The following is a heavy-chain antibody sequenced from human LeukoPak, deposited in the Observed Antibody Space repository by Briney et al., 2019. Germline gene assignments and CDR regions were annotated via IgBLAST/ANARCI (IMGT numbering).Heavy chain of an antibody. J-gene: IGHJ4*02. D-gene: IGHD3-10*01. CDR2: TYYRSKWNY. V-gene: IGHV6-1*01. Sequence: SRTLSLTCAISGDSFSSYNAVWIWITQSPSIGLESLGKTYYRSKWNYDSAVSMKTIFTINPNTSKYQFFMQLSSVAPEDSAVYYCARSVNSGCFDWWGQGVVVT. CDR1: GDSFSSYNAV. CDR3: ARSVNSGCFDW.